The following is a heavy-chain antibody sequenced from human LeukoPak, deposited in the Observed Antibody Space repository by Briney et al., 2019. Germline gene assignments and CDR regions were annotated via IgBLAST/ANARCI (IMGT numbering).Heavy chain of an antibody. V-gene: IGHV4-30-4*01. J-gene: IGHJ3*02. D-gene: IGHD3-22*01. CDR1: GGSISSGDYY. CDR3: ARAGRYYYDSSGYFLNDAFDI. CDR2: IYYSGST. Sequence: SQTLSLTCTVSGGSISSGDYYWSWIPQPPGKGLEWIGYIYYSGSTYYNPSLKSRVTISVDTSKNQFSLKLSSVTAADTAVYYCARAGRYYYDSSGYFLNDAFDIWGQGTMVTVSS.